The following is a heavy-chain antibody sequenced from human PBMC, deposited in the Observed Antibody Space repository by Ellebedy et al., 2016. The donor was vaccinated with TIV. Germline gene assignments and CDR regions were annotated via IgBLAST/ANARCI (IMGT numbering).Heavy chain of an antibody. CDR2: IIPILGIA. Sequence: AASVKVSCKASGGTFSSYAISWVRQAPGQGLEWMGRIIPILGIANYAQKFQGRVTITADKSTSTAYMELSSLRSEDTAVYYCAREDGTFGGVIVRKSSSGHMDVWGQGTTVTVSS. CDR1: GGTFSSYA. D-gene: IGHD3-16*02. V-gene: IGHV1-69*04. CDR3: AREDGTFGGVIVRKSSSGHMDV. J-gene: IGHJ6*02.